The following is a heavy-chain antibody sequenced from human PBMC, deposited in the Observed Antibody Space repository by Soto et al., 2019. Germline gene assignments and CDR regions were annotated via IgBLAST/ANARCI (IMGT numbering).Heavy chain of an antibody. J-gene: IGHJ4*02. CDR1: GYTFTSYA. CDR2: INAGNGNR. Sequence: ASVKVSCKASGYTFTSYAMHWVRQAPGQRLEWMGWINAGNGNRKYSQKFQGRVTITRDTSASTAYMELSSLRSEDTAVYYCARSAPPIDYWGQGTLVTVSS. V-gene: IGHV1-3*01. CDR3: ARSAPPIDY.